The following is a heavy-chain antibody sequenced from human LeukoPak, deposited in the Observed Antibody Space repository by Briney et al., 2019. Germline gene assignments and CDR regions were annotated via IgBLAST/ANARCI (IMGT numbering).Heavy chain of an antibody. V-gene: IGHV3-21*01. CDR1: GFTFSSYS. CDR2: ISSSSSYI. J-gene: IGHJ4*02. CDR3: ARVGPVGALDY. Sequence: GGSLRLSCAASGFTFSSYSINWVRQAPGKGLEWVSSISSSSSYIYYADSVKGRFTISRDNAKNSLYLQMNSLRAEDTAVYYCARVGPVGALDYWGQGTLVTVSS. D-gene: IGHD1-26*01.